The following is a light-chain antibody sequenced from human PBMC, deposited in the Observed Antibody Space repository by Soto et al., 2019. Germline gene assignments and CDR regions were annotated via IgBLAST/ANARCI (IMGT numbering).Light chain of an antibody. J-gene: IGKJ1*01. CDR1: QSISSW. CDR2: DAS. CDR3: QQYNIYSET. V-gene: IGKV1-5*01. Sequence: DIQMTQSPSTLSASVGDRVTITCRASQSISSWLAWYQQKPGKAPKLLIYDASSLESGVPSRYSGSGSGTEFTLTISSLQPDDFSTYYCQQYNIYSETFGQGTKVEI.